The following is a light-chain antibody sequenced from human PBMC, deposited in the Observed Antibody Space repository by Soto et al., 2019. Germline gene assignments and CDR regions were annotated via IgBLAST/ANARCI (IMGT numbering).Light chain of an antibody. CDR1: SSNLGINF. CDR2: ENN. Sequence: QSALTQPPSVSAAPEQKVTISCSGGSSNLGINFVSWYQQFPGGVPKLLIYENNKRPSGIPDRFSGAKSGTSATLDITGLQAGDEADYYCATWDGSLSVGVFGGGTKVTV. CDR3: ATWDGSLSVGV. J-gene: IGLJ1*01. V-gene: IGLV1-51*02.